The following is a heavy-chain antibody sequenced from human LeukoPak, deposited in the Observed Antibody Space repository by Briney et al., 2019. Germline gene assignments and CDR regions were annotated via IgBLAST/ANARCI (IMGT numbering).Heavy chain of an antibody. CDR1: GFTFSDYY. CDR2: ISSGGSTI. CDR3: ARVGRGWELDY. D-gene: IGHD6-19*01. J-gene: IGHJ4*02. Sequence: GGALRLSCAASGFTFSDYYMSWIRQAPGKGLECVSYISSGGSTIYYADSVKGRFTISRDNAKNSLYLQMNSLRAEDTAVYYCARVGRGWELDYWGQGTLVTVSS. V-gene: IGHV3-11*04.